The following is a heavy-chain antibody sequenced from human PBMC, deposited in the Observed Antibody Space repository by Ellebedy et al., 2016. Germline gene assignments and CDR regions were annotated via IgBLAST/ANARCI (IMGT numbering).Heavy chain of an antibody. CDR3: ARDKGWQTFDY. Sequence: GESLKISXAASGFTFSSYWMTWVRQAPGKGLERVANINRDGSETYYMDSVKGRFTISRDNTKNSLYLQMNSLRADDTAVYYCARDKGWQTFDYWGQGTLVTVSS. J-gene: IGHJ4*02. CDR2: INRDGSET. CDR1: GFTFSSYW. V-gene: IGHV3-7*04.